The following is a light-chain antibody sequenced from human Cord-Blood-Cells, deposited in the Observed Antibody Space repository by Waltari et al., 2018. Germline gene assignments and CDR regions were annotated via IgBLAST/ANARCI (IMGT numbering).Light chain of an antibody. CDR2: DAS. Sequence: DIQMTQSPSTLSASVGDRVTITCRASQSIRSWLAWYQQKPGKAPKLLIYDASSLESGVPSRFSGSGSGTEFTLTISSLQPDDVATYYCQQYNSYSWTFGQGTKVEI. CDR3: QQYNSYSWT. J-gene: IGKJ1*01. V-gene: IGKV1-5*01. CDR1: QSIRSW.